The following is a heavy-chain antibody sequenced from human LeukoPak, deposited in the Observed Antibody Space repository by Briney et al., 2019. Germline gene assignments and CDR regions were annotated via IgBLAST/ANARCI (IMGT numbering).Heavy chain of an antibody. CDR2: IYYSGST. V-gene: IGHV4-39*01. CDR3: ARHFSAGGYSSGYYRGSDY. D-gene: IGHD3-22*01. CDR1: GGSISSSSYC. Sequence: PSETLSLTCTVSGGSISSSSYCWGWIRQPPGKGLEWIGSIYYSGSTYYNPSLKSRVTISVDTSENQFSLKLSSVTAADTAVYYCARHFSAGGYSSGYYRGSDYWGQGTLVTVSS. J-gene: IGHJ4*02.